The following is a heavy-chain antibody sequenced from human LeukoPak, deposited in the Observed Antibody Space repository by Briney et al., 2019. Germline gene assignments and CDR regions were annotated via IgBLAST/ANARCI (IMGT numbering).Heavy chain of an antibody. J-gene: IGHJ4*02. CDR2: ISSSSSYI. CDR3: ARDDALVGGFDY. Sequence: GGSLRLSCAASGFTFSSYSMNWARQAPGKGLEWVSSISSSSSYIYYADSVKGRFTISRDNAKNSLYLQMNSLRAEDTAVYYCARDDALVGGFDYWGQGTLVTVSS. V-gene: IGHV3-21*01. D-gene: IGHD1-26*01. CDR1: GFTFSSYS.